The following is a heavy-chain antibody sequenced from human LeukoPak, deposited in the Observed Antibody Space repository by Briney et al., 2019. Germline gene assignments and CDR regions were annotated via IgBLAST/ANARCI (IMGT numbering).Heavy chain of an antibody. J-gene: IGHJ4*02. CDR2: IYYSGST. Sequence: KPSETLSLTCTVSGGPISSYYWSWIRQPPGKGLEWIGYIYYSGSTNYNPSLKSRVTISVDTSKNQFSLKLSSVTAADTAVYYCARDTAAAAGMGLDYWGQGTLVTVSS. CDR1: GGPISSYY. D-gene: IGHD6-13*01. CDR3: ARDTAAAAGMGLDY. V-gene: IGHV4-59*01.